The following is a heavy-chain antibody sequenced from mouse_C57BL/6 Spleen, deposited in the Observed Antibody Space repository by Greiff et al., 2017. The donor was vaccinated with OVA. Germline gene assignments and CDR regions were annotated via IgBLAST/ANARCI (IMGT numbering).Heavy chain of an antibody. CDR3: AREGWDGGFAY. Sequence: VQLQQPGAELVRPGSSVTLSCTASGYTFTSYWMHWVKQRPIQGLEWIGNIDPSDSETHYNQKFKDKATLTVDKSSSTAYLQLSSLTSEDSAVYYCAREGWDGGFAYWGQGTLVTVSA. J-gene: IGHJ3*01. D-gene: IGHD3-3*01. CDR2: IDPSDSET. CDR1: GYTFTSYW. V-gene: IGHV1-52*01.